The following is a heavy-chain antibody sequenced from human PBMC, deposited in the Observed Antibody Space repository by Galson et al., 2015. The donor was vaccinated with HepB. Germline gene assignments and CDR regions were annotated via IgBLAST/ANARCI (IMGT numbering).Heavy chain of an antibody. D-gene: IGHD3-16*01. CDR3: AKVLSPRGRRDAFDI. J-gene: IGHJ3*02. V-gene: IGHV3-9*01. Sequence: SLRLSCAASGFSFDEYAMHWVRQVPGKGLEWVSGINWSSDIIGYADSVKGRFTISRDNAKNSLYLQMDSLTTEDTALYYCAKVLSPRGRRDAFDIWGQGTKVTVS. CDR2: INWSSDII. CDR1: GFSFDEYA.